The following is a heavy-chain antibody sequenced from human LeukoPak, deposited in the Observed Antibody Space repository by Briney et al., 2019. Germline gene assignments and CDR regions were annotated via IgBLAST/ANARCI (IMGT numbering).Heavy chain of an antibody. Sequence: GESLKISCQASGYTFAKYWIGWVRQMPGKGLEWMGIIYPGDSDTRYSPSFQGQVTISADRSISTAYLQWSSLKASDTAMYYCARGFYGGYYYYYYMDVWGKGTTVTVSS. D-gene: IGHD4/OR15-4a*01. CDR3: ARGFYGGYYYYYYMDV. V-gene: IGHV5-51*01. J-gene: IGHJ6*03. CDR1: GYTFAKYW. CDR2: IYPGDSDT.